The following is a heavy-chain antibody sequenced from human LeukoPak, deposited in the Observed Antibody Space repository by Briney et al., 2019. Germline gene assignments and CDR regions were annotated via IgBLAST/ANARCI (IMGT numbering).Heavy chain of an antibody. CDR1: GFTFSSYS. CDR2: ISSSSSYI. V-gene: IGHV3-21*01. J-gene: IGHJ4*02. CDR3: ARFPDVLLWFGELSGPSYFDH. Sequence: GGSLRLSCAASGFTFSSYSMNWVRQAPGKGLEWVSSISSSSSYIYYADSVKGRFTISRDNAKNSLYLQMNSLRAEDTAVYYCARFPDVLLWFGELSGPSYFDHWGQGTQVTVSS. D-gene: IGHD3-10*01.